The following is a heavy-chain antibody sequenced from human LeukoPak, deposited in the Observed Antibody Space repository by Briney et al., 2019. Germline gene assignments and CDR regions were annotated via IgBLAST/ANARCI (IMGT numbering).Heavy chain of an antibody. J-gene: IGHJ4*02. CDR3: ARDGPDYGDYVNFDY. V-gene: IGHV1-18*04. CDR2: ISDYNGKT. D-gene: IGHD4-17*01. Sequence: ASVKVSCKASGYMFTSYGISWVRQAPGQGLEGMGWISDYNGKTNYAQKLQGRVTMTTDTSTSTAYMELRSLRSDDTAVYYCARDGPDYGDYVNFDYWGQGTLVTVSS. CDR1: GYMFTSYG.